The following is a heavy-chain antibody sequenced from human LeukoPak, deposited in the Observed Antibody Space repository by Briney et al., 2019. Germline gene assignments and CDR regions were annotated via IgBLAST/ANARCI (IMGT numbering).Heavy chain of an antibody. Sequence: ASVKVSCKASGYTFTSYYMHWVRQAPGQGLEWMGRINPNSGGTNYAQKFQGRVTMTRDTSFSTAYMELSRLRSDDTAVYYCARDKLTITPTSNNWFDPWGQGTLVTVSS. CDR2: INPNSGGT. J-gene: IGHJ5*02. D-gene: IGHD3-3*01. CDR1: GYTFTSYY. V-gene: IGHV1-2*06. CDR3: ARDKLTITPTSNNWFDP.